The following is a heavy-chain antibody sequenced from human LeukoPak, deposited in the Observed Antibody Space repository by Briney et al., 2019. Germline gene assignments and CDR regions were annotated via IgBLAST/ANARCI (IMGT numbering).Heavy chain of an antibody. CDR1: GYTFTAYY. Sequence: ASVKISCKASGYTFTAYYMHWVRQAPGQGLEWMGWINPNSGGTNYAQKFQGRVTMTRDTSISTAYMELSRLRSDDTAVYYCARDAFGCSSTSCYYYYYMDVWGKGTTVTISS. D-gene: IGHD2-2*01. CDR2: INPNSGGT. J-gene: IGHJ6*03. CDR3: ARDAFGCSSTSCYYYYYMDV. V-gene: IGHV1-2*02.